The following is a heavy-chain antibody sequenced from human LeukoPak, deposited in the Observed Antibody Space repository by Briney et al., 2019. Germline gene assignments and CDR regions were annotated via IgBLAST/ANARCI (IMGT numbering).Heavy chain of an antibody. Sequence: ASVKVSCKASGYTFTSYGLSWVRQAPGQRLEWMGWINAGNGNTKYSQKFQGRVTITRDTSASTAYMELSSLRSEDTAVYYCARAPKDIVVVVAATLVFDPWGQGTLVTVSS. V-gene: IGHV1-3*01. CDR1: GYTFTSYG. J-gene: IGHJ5*02. D-gene: IGHD2-15*01. CDR3: ARAPKDIVVVVAATLVFDP. CDR2: INAGNGNT.